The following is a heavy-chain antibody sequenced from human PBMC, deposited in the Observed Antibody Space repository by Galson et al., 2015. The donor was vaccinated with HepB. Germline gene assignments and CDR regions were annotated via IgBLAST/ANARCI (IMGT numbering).Heavy chain of an antibody. CDR1: GYTFTSYY. J-gene: IGHJ4*02. D-gene: IGHD3-16*01. Sequence: SVKVSCKASGYTFTSYYMHWVRQAPGQGLEWMGVINPSGGSTNYAQNFQGRVTMTRDTSTTRVYMELTSLKSDDTAMYYCARSLPGGWYYFDYWGQGALVTVSS. CDR2: INPSGGST. CDR3: ARSLPGGWYYFDY. V-gene: IGHV1-46*01.